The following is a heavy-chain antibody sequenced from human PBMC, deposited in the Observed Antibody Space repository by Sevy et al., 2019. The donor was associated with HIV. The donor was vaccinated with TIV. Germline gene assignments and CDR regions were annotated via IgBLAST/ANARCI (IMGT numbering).Heavy chain of an antibody. CDR1: GFTFISYA. V-gene: IGHV3-23*01. CDR2: ISGSCGRT. J-gene: IGHJ4*02. CDR3: AKDQGYCSSTSCYSDY. D-gene: IGHD2-2*01. Sequence: GGSLRLSCAASGFTFISYAMSWVRQAPGKGLEWVSAISGSCGRTYYADSVKGRFTISRDNSKNTLYLQMNSLRAEDTAVYHCAKDQGYCSSTSCYSDYWGQGTLVTVSS.